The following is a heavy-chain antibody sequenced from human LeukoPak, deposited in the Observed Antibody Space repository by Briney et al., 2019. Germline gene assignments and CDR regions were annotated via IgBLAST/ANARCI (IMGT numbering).Heavy chain of an antibody. V-gene: IGHV3-23*01. CDR1: GFTFNSYA. CDR3: SKGGDDSSSWSDY. Sequence: GGSLRLSCAASGFTFNSYAMAWVRQAPGKGLEWVSSITGGGGGTYYADSVQGRFTISRDNSRNTLSLQMTSLRAEDTAVYYCSKGGDDSSSWSDYWGQGALVTVSS. CDR2: ITGGGGGT. D-gene: IGHD6-13*01. J-gene: IGHJ4*02.